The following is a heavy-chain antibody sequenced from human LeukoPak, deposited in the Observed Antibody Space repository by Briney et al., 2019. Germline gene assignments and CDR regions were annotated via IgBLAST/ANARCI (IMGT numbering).Heavy chain of an antibody. D-gene: IGHD1-26*01. V-gene: IGHV1-69*05. CDR2: VIPVFGTT. Sequence: ASVKVSCKASGGIFRNYAISWVRLAPGQGLEWMGRVIPVFGTTNYAQKFQGRVKITTDKSASTVYMELSSLRSEDTAMYYCAKAWEMRTIGAFDVWGQGTMVIVSS. J-gene: IGHJ3*01. CDR3: AKAWEMRTIGAFDV. CDR1: GGIFRNYA.